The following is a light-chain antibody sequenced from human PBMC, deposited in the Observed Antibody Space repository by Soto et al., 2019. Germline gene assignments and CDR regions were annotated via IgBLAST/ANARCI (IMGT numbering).Light chain of an antibody. CDR1: QSVSSN. Sequence: EIVMTQSPATLSVSPGERATLSCRASQSVSSNLAWYQQKPGQAPRLLIYGASTRATGIPARFSGSGSGTEFTLPIASLQLEDFEVYYCQQYNTWPPLTFGGGTKVRSN. V-gene: IGKV3-15*01. J-gene: IGKJ4*01. CDR3: QQYNTWPPLT. CDR2: GAS.